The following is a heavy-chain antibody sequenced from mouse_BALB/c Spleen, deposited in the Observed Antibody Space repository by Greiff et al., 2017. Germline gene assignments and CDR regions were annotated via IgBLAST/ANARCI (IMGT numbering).Heavy chain of an antibody. CDR2: ISDGGSYT. CDR3: AREYGNYWYFDV. Sequence: EVQVVESGGGLVKPGGSLKLSCAASGFTFSDYYMYWVRQTPEKRLEWVATISDGGSYTYYPDSVKGRFTISRDNAKHNLYLQMSSLKSEDTAMYYCAREYGNYWYFDVWGAGTTVTVSS. J-gene: IGHJ1*01. D-gene: IGHD2-10*02. CDR1: GFTFSDYY. V-gene: IGHV5-4*02.